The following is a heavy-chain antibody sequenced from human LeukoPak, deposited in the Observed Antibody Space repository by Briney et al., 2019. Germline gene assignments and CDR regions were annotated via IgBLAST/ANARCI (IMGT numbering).Heavy chain of an antibody. Sequence: SETLSLTCAVSGGSISSGGYSWNWIRQPPGKGLEWIGFIYYSGSTYYNPSLKSRVTISVDTSKNQFSLKLSSVTAADTAVYYCARDFRIVVVTGPRGGWFDPWGQGTLVTVSS. V-gene: IGHV4-30-4*07. D-gene: IGHD2-21*02. CDR2: IYYSGST. CDR1: GGSISSGGYS. J-gene: IGHJ5*02. CDR3: ARDFRIVVVTGPRGGWFDP.